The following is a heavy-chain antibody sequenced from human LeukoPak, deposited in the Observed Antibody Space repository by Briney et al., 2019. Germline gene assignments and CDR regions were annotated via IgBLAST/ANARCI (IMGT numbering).Heavy chain of an antibody. V-gene: IGHV3-48*01. CDR1: GFTFSSYS. Sequence: GGSLRLSCAASGFTFSSYSMNWVRQAPGKGLEWVSYISSSSSTIYYADSVKGRFTISRDNAKNSLYLQMNSLRAEDTAVYYCARGPMDSLLQGPRYLDYWGQGTLVTVSS. D-gene: IGHD4-11*01. J-gene: IGHJ4*02. CDR2: ISSSSSTI. CDR3: ARGPMDSLLQGPRYLDY.